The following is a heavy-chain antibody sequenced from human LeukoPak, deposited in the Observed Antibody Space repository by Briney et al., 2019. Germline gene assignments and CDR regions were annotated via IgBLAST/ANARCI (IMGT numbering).Heavy chain of an antibody. V-gene: IGHV4-59*08. J-gene: IGHJ4*02. Sequence: SETLSPTCSVSGGTLNSFYWSWIRQPPGKGLEYIGYVYYTGNTKYKPSLRSRVTMSADTSKNQFSLKLNSVTAADTAVYYCARWNAVITSLDYWGQGILVAVSS. CDR3: ARWNAVITSLDY. CDR2: VYYTGNT. CDR1: GGTLNSFY. D-gene: IGHD4-23*01.